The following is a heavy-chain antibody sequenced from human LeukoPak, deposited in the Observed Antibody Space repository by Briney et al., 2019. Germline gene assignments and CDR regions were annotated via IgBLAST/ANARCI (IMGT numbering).Heavy chain of an antibody. J-gene: IGHJ4*02. D-gene: IGHD2-21*02. CDR3: AKGERAYCGGDCYYDY. V-gene: IGHV3-23*01. CDR2: ISGSGGST. CDR1: GYTFRSYS. Sequence: PGGSLRLSCVASGYTFRSYSINWVRQAPGKGLEWVSAISGSGGSTYYADSVKGRFTISRDNSKNTLYLQMNSLRAEDTAVYYCAKGERAYCGGDCYYDYWGQGTLVTVSS.